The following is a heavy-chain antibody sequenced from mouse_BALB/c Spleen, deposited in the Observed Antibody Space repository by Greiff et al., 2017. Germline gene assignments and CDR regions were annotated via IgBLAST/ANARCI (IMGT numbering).Heavy chain of an antibody. V-gene: IGHV3-6*02. CDR1: GYSITSGYY. D-gene: IGHD6-2*01. J-gene: IGHJ1*01. CDR3: ARDLWDWYFDV. CDR2: ISYDGSN. Sequence: EVKLQESGPGLVKPSQSLSLTCSVTGYSITSGYYWNWIRQFPGNKLEWMGYISYDGSNNYNPSLKNRISITRDTSKNQFFLKLNSVTTEDTATYYCARDLWDWYFDVWGAGTTVTGSA.